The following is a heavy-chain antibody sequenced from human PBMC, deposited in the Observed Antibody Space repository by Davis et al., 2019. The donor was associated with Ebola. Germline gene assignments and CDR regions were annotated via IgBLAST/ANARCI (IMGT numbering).Heavy chain of an antibody. D-gene: IGHD2-15*01. Sequence: PGGSLRLSCAASGFTFSSYAMSWVRQAPGKGLEWVSSISSTSYFIYYADSLKGRFTVSRDNAKNSLYLQMNSLRAEDTAVYYCAKDGVVVAALYSWGQGTLVTVSS. CDR2: ISSTSYFI. CDR1: GFTFSSYA. J-gene: IGHJ4*02. V-gene: IGHV3-21*04. CDR3: AKDGVVVAALYS.